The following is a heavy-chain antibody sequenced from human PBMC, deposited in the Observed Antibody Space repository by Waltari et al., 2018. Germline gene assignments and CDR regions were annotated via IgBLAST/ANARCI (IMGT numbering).Heavy chain of an antibody. D-gene: IGHD3-10*01. CDR2: IYYSGST. J-gene: IGHJ5*02. V-gene: IGHV4-31*03. CDR3: ARDSGRITMVRGLNWFDP. Sequence: QVQLQESGPGLVKPSQTLSLTCTVSGGSISSGGYYWSWIRQHPGKGLEWIGYIYYSGSTYYNPSLKSRVTISVDTSKNQFSLKLSSVTAADTAVYYCARDSGRITMVRGLNWFDPWGQGTLVTVSS. CDR1: GGSISSGGYY.